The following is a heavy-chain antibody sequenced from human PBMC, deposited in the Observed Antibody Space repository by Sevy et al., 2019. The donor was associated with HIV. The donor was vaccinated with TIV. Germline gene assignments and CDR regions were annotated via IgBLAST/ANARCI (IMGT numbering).Heavy chain of an antibody. V-gene: IGHV1-18*01. CDR2: ISVYNRNT. J-gene: IGHJ6*02. CDR3: ARLPGVGATAPYYYYYGMDV. D-gene: IGHD1-26*01. CDR1: GYTFTSYG. Sequence: ASVKVSCKASGYTFTSYGISWVRQAPGQGLEWMGWISVYNRNTNYAQKLQGRVTMTTDTSTSTAYMELRSLRSDDTTVYYCARLPGVGATAPYYYYYGMDVWGQGTTVTVSS.